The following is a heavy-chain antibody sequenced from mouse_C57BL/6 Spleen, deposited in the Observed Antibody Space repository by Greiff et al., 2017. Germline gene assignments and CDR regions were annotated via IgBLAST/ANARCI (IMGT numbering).Heavy chain of an antibody. CDR3: ARGGTRYFYY. CDR1: GYSFTGYY. D-gene: IGHD3-3*01. Sequence: VQLQQPGPELVKPGASVKISCKASGYSFTGYYMNWVKQSPEKSLEWIGDINPSNGGTTYTQKFKAKATVTVDKSSSTAYMQLKSLTSEDSAVYYCARGGTRYFYYWGQGTTLTVSS. V-gene: IGHV1-42*01. CDR2: INPSNGGT. J-gene: IGHJ2*01.